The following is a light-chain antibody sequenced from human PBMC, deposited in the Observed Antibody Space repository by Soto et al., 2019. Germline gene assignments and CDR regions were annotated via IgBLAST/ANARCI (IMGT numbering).Light chain of an antibody. CDR3: QQYGGSPIT. CDR2: GAS. J-gene: IGKJ5*01. CDR1: QSVSSSY. Sequence: EIVLTQSPGTLSLFPGERATLSFRASQSVSSSYLAWYQHKPGQAPRLLISGASSRATGIPDRFSGSGSGTDFTLTISRLEPEDFALYYCQQYGGSPITFGQGTRLEIK. V-gene: IGKV3-20*01.